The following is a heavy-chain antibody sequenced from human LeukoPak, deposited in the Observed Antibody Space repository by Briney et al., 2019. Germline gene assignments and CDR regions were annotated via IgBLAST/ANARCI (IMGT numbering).Heavy chain of an antibody. CDR3: AKVTSVAEYFDY. CDR1: GFTFSSYA. D-gene: IGHD6-19*01. V-gene: IGHV3-23*01. Sequence: GGSVRLSCAASGFTFSSYALSWVRQARGKGLEWVSGISGGGDYTYYADSVKGRFTISRDNSKNTLYLQMNSLRAEDTAKYYCAKVTSVAEYFDYWGQGTLVTVSS. J-gene: IGHJ4*02. CDR2: ISGGGDYT.